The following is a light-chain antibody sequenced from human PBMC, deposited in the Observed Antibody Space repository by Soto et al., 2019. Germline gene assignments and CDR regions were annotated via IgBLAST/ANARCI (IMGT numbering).Light chain of an antibody. Sequence: QSALTQPASVSGSLGQSITISCTGTSSDVSSFNYVSWYRQSPTKAPELLIYEVTNRPSGVSNRFSGSKSGNTASLTISGLQAEDEAYYYCSSYIPNSVIFGGGTKLTVL. V-gene: IGLV2-14*01. J-gene: IGLJ2*01. CDR2: EVT. CDR3: SSYIPNSVI. CDR1: SSDVSSFNY.